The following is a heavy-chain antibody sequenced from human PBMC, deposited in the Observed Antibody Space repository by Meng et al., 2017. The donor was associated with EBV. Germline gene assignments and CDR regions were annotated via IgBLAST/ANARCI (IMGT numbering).Heavy chain of an antibody. J-gene: IGHJ4*02. V-gene: IGHV1-18*01. CDR2: ISAYNGNT. CDR1: GYTFTSYG. D-gene: IGHD3-22*01. CDR3: ARDGRLYDTPSPFDY. Sequence: QVRRVQAGAEVKKPGASGKVSCKVSGYTFTSYGISWVRQAPGQGLEWMGWISAYNGNTNYAQKLQGRVTMTTDTSTSTAYMELRSLRSDDTAVYYCARDGRLYDTPSPFDYWGQGTLVTVSS.